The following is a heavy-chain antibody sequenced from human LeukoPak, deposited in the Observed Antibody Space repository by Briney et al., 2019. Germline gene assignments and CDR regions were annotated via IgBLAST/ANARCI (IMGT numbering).Heavy chain of an antibody. CDR3: ARHLMPPQNSHYYYMDV. Sequence: PSETLSLTRAVYGGSFSGYYWSWIRQLPGKGLEWIGEINHSGSTNYNPSLKSRVTISVDTSKNQLSLNLRDVTAADTAVYYCARHLMPPQNSHYYYMDVWGKGTTVTISS. CDR2: INHSGST. D-gene: IGHD4-23*01. CDR1: GGSFSGYY. V-gene: IGHV4-34*01. J-gene: IGHJ6*03.